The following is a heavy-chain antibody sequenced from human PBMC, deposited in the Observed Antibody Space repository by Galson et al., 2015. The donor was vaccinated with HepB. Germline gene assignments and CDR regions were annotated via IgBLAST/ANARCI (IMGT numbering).Heavy chain of an antibody. CDR3: ARGGRATYCSTTSCYIQYFYRLDV. D-gene: IGHD2-15*01. J-gene: IGHJ6*02. V-gene: IGHV4-34*01. Sequence: TLSLTCAVYGDSLSGFLWSWVRQSPGKGLEWIADVGYRETTDYNPSLNGRASVSIDSSQNQLSLRLTSVTAADTALYFCARGGRATYCSTTSCYIQYFYRLDVWGQGTTVSVSS. CDR2: VGYRETT. CDR1: GDSLSGFL.